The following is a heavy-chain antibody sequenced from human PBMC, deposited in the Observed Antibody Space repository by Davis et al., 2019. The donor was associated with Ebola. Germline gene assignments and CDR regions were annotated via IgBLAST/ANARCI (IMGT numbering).Heavy chain of an antibody. CDR3: AKDRGGVGGIGYVLDV. J-gene: IGHJ6*02. CDR2: IYDHST. Sequence: GESLKISCAASGFTVSSNHMSWVRQAPGKGLEWVSVIYDHSTAYADSVRGRFIISRDNFKNTLYVQMNSLRAEDTAVYYCAKDRGGVGGIGYVLDVWGQGTTVTVSS. V-gene: IGHV3-66*02. D-gene: IGHD2-8*02. CDR1: GFTVSSNH.